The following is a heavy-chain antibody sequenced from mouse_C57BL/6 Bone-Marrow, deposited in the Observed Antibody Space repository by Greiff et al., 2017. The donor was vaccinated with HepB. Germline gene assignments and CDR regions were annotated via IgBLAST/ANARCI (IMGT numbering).Heavy chain of an antibody. CDR2: IYPGDGDT. V-gene: IGHV1-82*01. J-gene: IGHJ4*01. D-gene: IGHD1-1*01. CDR3: ARSSFITTVVASMDY. CDR1: GYAFSSSW. Sequence: VQLQESGPELVKPGASVKISCKASGYAFSSSWMNWVKQRPGKGLEWIGRIYPGDGDTNYNGKFKGKATLTADKSSSTAYMQLSSLTSEDSAFYFCARSSFITTVVASMDYWGQGTSVTVSS.